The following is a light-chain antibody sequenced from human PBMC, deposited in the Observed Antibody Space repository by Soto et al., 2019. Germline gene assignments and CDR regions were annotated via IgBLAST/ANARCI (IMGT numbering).Light chain of an antibody. CDR2: ATS. Sequence: DIVLTQSPGTLSLSPGERATLSCRASQSISSDSLGWFQQKPGQPPRLLIYATSIRATGIPDRFSGSGSGTDFTLTISRLEPEDFAVYFCQHNTFCQGTKLEI. CDR3: QHNT. CDR1: QSISSDS. V-gene: IGKV3-20*01. J-gene: IGKJ2*01.